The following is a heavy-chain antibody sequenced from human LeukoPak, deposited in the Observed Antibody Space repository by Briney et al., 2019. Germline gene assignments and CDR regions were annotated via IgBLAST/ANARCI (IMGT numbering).Heavy chain of an antibody. J-gene: IGHJ4*02. CDR2: LYSGGST. CDR3: AKETLGYCSGGSCQGLNY. V-gene: IGHV3-66*01. D-gene: IGHD2-15*01. CDR1: GFTLSSSY. Sequence: GGSLRLSCAASGFTLSSSYMTWVRQAPGKGPDWVSVLYSGGSTYYADSVKGRFTISRDDSKNTLYLQMNSLRAEDTAIYYCAKETLGYCSGGSCQGLNYWGQGTLVTVSS.